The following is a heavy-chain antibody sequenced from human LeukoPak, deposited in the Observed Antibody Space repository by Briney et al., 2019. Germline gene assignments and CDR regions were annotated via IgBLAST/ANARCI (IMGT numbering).Heavy chain of an antibody. CDR3: ARVRDGYNDGFDY. Sequence: GSLRLSCAASGFTFSSYSMNWVRQAPGKGLEWVSSISSSSYIYYADSVKGRFTISRDNAKNSLYLQMNSLRAEDTAVYYCARVRDGYNDGFDYWGQGTLVTVSS. J-gene: IGHJ4*02. V-gene: IGHV3-21*01. D-gene: IGHD5-24*01. CDR2: ISSSSYI. CDR1: GFTFSSYS.